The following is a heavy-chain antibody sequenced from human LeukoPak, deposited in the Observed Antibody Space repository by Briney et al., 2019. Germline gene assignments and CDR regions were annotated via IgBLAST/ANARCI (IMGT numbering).Heavy chain of an antibody. J-gene: IGHJ4*02. CDR2: ISGSGDST. V-gene: IGHV3-23*01. Sequence: GGSLRLSCAASGFTFSSYAMSWVRQAPGKGLEWVSDISGSGDSTYYADSVKGRFTISRDNSKNTLYLQMNSLRAEDTAVYYCAKGSLERMGSSWYLDYWGQGTLVTVSS. D-gene: IGHD6-13*01. CDR3: AKGSLERMGSSWYLDY. CDR1: GFTFSSYA.